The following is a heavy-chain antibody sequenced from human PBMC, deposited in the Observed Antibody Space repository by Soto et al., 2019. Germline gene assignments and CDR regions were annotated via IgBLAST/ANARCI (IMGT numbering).Heavy chain of an antibody. V-gene: IGHV1-69*02. D-gene: IGHD6-13*01. J-gene: IGHJ6*03. CDR2: IIPILGIA. CDR1: GGTFSSYT. Sequence: ASVKVSCKASGGTFSSYTISWVRQAPGQGLEWMGRIIPILGIANYAQKFQGRVTITADKSTSTAYMELSSLRSEDTAVYYCARCRLDSSSWPHYYYYYYMDVWGKGTTVTVSS. CDR3: ARCRLDSSSWPHYYYYYYMDV.